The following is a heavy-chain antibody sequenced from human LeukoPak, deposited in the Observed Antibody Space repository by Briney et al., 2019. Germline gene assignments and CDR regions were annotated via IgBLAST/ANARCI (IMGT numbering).Heavy chain of an antibody. V-gene: IGHV5-51*01. J-gene: IGHJ4*02. CDR3: ARLGDGYSYGYPSWDDY. D-gene: IGHD5-18*01. Sequence: GESLKISCKGSGYSFTSYWIGWVRQMPGKGLEWMGIIYPGDSDTRYSPPFQGQVTISADKSISTAYLQWSSLKASDTAMYYCARLGDGYSYGYPSWDDYWGQGTLVTVSS. CDR1: GYSFTSYW. CDR2: IYPGDSDT.